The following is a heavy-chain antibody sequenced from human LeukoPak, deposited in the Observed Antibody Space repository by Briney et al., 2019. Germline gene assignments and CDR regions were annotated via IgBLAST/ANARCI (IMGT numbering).Heavy chain of an antibody. D-gene: IGHD5-18*01. CDR2: ISYNGSNK. CDR1: GFTFSSYG. CDR3: AKLYSYGSTVDY. J-gene: IGHJ4*02. Sequence: GGSLRLSCAASGFTFSSYGMHWVRQAPGKGLEWVAVISYNGSNKYYADSVKGRFTISRDNSKNTLYLQMNSLRAEDTAVYYCAKLYSYGSTVDYWGQGTLVTVSS. V-gene: IGHV3-30*18.